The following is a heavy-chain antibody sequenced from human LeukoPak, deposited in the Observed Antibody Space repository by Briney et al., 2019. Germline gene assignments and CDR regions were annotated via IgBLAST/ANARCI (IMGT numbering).Heavy chain of an antibody. CDR2: IYYSGST. J-gene: IGHJ4*02. V-gene: IGHV4-59*01. CDR3: ARDRPDRGYSYTFDY. Sequence: SETLSLTCTVSGGSISSYYWSWIRQPPGKGLEWIGYIYYSGSTNYNPSLKSRVTISVDTSKDQFSLKLSSVTAADTAVYYCARDRPDRGYSYTFDYWGQGTLATVSS. D-gene: IGHD5-18*01. CDR1: GGSISSYY.